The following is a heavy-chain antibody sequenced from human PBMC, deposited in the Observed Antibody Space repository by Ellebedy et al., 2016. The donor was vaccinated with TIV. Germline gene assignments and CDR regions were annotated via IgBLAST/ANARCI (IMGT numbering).Heavy chain of an antibody. J-gene: IGHJ4*02. D-gene: IGHD3-22*01. CDR2: ISAGGDNT. CDR3: AKGSSSGFNYDRVGFQY. Sequence: GESLKISCAASGFIFSNFAMHWVRQAPGKGLEWLSVISAGGDNTYNADSVKGRFTITRDNSKNTLFLQMNRLRTEDTAVYYCAKGSSSGFNYDRVGFQYWGQGTLVTVSS. V-gene: IGHV3-23*01. CDR1: GFIFSNFA.